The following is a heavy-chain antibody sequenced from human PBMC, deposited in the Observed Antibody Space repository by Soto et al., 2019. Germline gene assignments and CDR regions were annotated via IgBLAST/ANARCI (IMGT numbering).Heavy chain of an antibody. V-gene: IGHV4-59*01. Sequence: QVQLQESGPGLVKPSETLSLTCTVSGGSISTYYCSWVRQPPGKGLEWIGYIYYTGTTNYNPSLKSRVTISVDTSKNQFSLKLRSVTAADTAVYYCARGVIGYYGSNWYNLLDPWGQGTLVTVSS. CDR2: IYYTGTT. J-gene: IGHJ5*02. CDR3: ARGVIGYYGSNWYNLLDP. CDR1: GGSISTYY. D-gene: IGHD6-13*01.